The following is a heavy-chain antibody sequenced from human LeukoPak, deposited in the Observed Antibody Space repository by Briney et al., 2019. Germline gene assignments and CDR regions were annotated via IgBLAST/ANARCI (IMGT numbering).Heavy chain of an antibody. CDR1: GFTFSSYS. V-gene: IGHV3-48*04. D-gene: IGHD2-2*02. Sequence: PGGSLRLSCAASGFTFSSYSMNWVRQAPGKGLEWVSYISSSSTIYYADSVKGRFTISRDNAKNSLYLQMNSLRAEDTAVYYCARGTVVPAAILDYWGQGTLVTVSS. J-gene: IGHJ4*02. CDR2: ISSSSTI. CDR3: ARGTVVPAAILDY.